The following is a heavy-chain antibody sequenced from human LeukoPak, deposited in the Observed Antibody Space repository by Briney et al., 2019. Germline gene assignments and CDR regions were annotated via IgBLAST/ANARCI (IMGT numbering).Heavy chain of an antibody. Sequence: GGSLRLSCAASGFTFSSYSMNWVRQAPGKGLEGVSSISSSSSYIYYADSVKGRFTISRDTSKNTVSLQMNSLRAEDTAVYYCAGDKTTGGWYEFDYWGQGTLVTVSS. CDR1: GFTFSSYS. D-gene: IGHD6-19*01. CDR2: ISSSSSYI. CDR3: AGDKTTGGWYEFDY. V-gene: IGHV3-21*04. J-gene: IGHJ4*02.